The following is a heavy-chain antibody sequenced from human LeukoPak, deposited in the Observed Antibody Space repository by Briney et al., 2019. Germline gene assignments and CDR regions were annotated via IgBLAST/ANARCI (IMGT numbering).Heavy chain of an antibody. CDR2: IKSKTDGGTT. J-gene: IGHJ5*02. Sequence: TGGSLRLSCAASGFTFSRYGMNWVRQAPGKGLELAGRIKSKTDGGTTDYAAPVKGRFTISRDDSKNTLYLQMNSLKTEDTAVYYCTTDLGNWNYVWFDPWGQGTLVTVSS. D-gene: IGHD1-7*01. V-gene: IGHV3-15*01. CDR3: TTDLGNWNYVWFDP. CDR1: GFTFSRYG.